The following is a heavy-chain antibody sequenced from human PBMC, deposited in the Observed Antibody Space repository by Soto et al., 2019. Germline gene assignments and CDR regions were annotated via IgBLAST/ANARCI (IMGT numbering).Heavy chain of an antibody. V-gene: IGHV1-69*01. Sequence: QEQLVQSGAEVKKSGASVKVSCKDTGGLFSSYAVSWVRQAPGQGREWMGGINPVFDTEYDSQKFQDGVTITADEYNNTAYMELRSVISADTAMYYCARGGSSYDWFNEYWRQETLDTVSS. D-gene: IGHD3-16*01. CDR1: GGLFSSYA. CDR2: INPVFDTE. J-gene: IGHJ4*02. CDR3: ARGGSSYDWFNEY.